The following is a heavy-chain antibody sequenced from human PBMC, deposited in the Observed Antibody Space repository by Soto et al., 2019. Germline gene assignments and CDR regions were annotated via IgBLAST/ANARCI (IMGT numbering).Heavy chain of an antibody. J-gene: IGHJ4*02. Sequence: QVQLGQSGSEVKKPGSSVRVSCKASGGTFSIYTISWVRQAPGQGLEWMGRVIPFLDITSYSQRFQGRVTITADKSTTTAYMELSSLRSEDTAVYYCARDRDNSNWPNFDSWGQGTLVTVSS. CDR3: ARDRDNSNWPNFDS. D-gene: IGHD6-13*01. CDR1: GGTFSIYT. CDR2: VIPFLDIT. V-gene: IGHV1-69*02.